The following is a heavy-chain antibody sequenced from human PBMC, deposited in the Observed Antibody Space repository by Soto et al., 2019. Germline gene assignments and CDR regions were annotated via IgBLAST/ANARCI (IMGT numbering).Heavy chain of an antibody. Sequence: QITLKESGPPLVKPTQTLTLTCTFSGFSLSTSGVGVGWIRQPPGKALEWLALIYWDDDKRYSPSLKSRLTITKDTSKNQVVLTMTNMDPVDTATYYCAHGPQTFYGDHDYFDYWGQGTLVTVSS. CDR2: IYWDDDK. CDR1: GFSLSTSGVG. V-gene: IGHV2-5*02. J-gene: IGHJ4*02. D-gene: IGHD4-17*01. CDR3: AHGPQTFYGDHDYFDY.